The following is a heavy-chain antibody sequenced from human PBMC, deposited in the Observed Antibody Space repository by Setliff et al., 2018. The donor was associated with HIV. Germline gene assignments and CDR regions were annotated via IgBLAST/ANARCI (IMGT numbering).Heavy chain of an antibody. CDR3: ARNPRIAVAGTDYYYYMDV. V-gene: IGHV1-46*01. CDR1: GYTFTSYY. D-gene: IGHD6-19*01. CDR2: INPSGGST. Sequence: GASVKVSCKASGYTFTSYYMHWVRQAPGQGLEWMGIINPSGGSTSYAQKFQGRVPMTRDTSTSTVYMELSSLRSEDTAVYYCARNPRIAVAGTDYYYYMDVWGKGTTVTVSS. J-gene: IGHJ6*03.